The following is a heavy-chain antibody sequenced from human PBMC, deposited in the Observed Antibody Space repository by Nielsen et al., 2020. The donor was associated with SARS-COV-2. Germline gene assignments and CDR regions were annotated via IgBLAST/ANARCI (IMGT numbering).Heavy chain of an antibody. CDR1: GYTFANHD. CDR2: MNPNIGKA. V-gene: IGHV1-8*01. J-gene: IGHJ3*02. D-gene: IGHD3-22*01. CDR3: ARAPITMIVVVNAFDI. Sequence: ASVKVSCKTSGYTFANHDIHWVRQASGQGLEWMGWMNPNIGKAGYAQRFQGRLTMTSDTSTSTAYMELSSLRSEDTAVYYCARAPITMIVVVNAFDIWGQGTMVTVSS.